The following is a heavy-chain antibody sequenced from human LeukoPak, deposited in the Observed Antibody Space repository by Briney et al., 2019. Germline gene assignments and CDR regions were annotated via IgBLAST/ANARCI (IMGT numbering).Heavy chain of an antibody. CDR2: IYWDDDK. J-gene: IGHJ4*02. CDR3: AHGTTPYYYGSGAFDY. D-gene: IGHD3-10*01. CDR1: GGSISSYYW. Sequence: TLSLTCTVSGGSISSYYWNWIRQPPGKALEWLALIYWDDDKRYSPSLKSRLTITKDTSKNQVVLTMTNMDPVDTATYYCAHGTTPYYYGSGAFDYWGQGTLVTVSS. V-gene: IGHV2-5*08.